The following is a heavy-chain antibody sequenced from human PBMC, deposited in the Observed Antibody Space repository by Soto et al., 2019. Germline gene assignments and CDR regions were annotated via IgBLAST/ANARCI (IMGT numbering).Heavy chain of an antibody. CDR2: ISAYNGNT. CDR1: GYTFTTYG. CDR3: ARDQGWNYVTPGDY. J-gene: IGHJ4*02. V-gene: IGHV1-18*01. D-gene: IGHD1-7*01. Sequence: ASVKVSCKASGYTFTTYGISWVRQAPGQGLEWMGWISAYNGNTNYAQKLQGRVTMTTDTSTSTAYMELRSLRSDDTAVYYCARDQGWNYVTPGDYWGQGTLVTVSS.